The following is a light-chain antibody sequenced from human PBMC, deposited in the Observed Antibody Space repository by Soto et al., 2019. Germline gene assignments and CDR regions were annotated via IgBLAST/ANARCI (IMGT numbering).Light chain of an antibody. V-gene: IGKV1-5*03. J-gene: IGKJ1*01. Sequence: DIQMTQSPSTLSASVGDRVTITCRASQSISSWLARYQQKPGKAPKLLIYKESTLESGVPSRFSGRGSGTEFTLAISSLHPDDSATYYCQQYNDNWTFGQGTKVEIK. CDR2: KES. CDR3: QQYNDNWT. CDR1: QSISSW.